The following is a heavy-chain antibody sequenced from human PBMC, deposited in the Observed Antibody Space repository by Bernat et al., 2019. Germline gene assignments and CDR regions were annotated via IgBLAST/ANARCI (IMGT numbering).Heavy chain of an antibody. CDR1: GFTFSNAW. V-gene: IGHV3-15*07. Sequence: EVQLVESGGGLVKPGGSLRLSCAASGFTFSNAWMNWVRQAPGKGLEWVGRIKSKTDGGTTDYAAPVKGRFTISRDDSKNTLYLQMNSLKTEDTAVYYCTTDSGWLVSYFRYWGQGTLVTVSS. CDR3: TTDSGWLVSYFRY. CDR2: IKSKTDGGTT. J-gene: IGHJ4*02. D-gene: IGHD6-19*01.